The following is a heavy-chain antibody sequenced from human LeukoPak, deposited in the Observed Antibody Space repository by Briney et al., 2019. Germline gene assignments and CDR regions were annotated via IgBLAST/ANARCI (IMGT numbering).Heavy chain of an antibody. CDR2: IYSSGST. Sequence: SETLSLTCAVSGYSISSGYYWSWIRQPAGKGLEWIGRIYSSGSTNYNPSLKSRVTMSVDTPKNQFSLKLSSVTAADTAVYYCARDLGMAVALPFDPWGQGTLVTVSS. V-gene: IGHV4-4*07. D-gene: IGHD6-19*01. J-gene: IGHJ5*02. CDR1: GYSISSGYY. CDR3: ARDLGMAVALPFDP.